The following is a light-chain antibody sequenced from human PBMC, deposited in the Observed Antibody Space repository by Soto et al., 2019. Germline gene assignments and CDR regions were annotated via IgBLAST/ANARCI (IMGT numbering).Light chain of an antibody. CDR1: QNNGTW. J-gene: IGKJ1*01. CDR3: QQYNSG. CDR2: KAS. V-gene: IGKV1-5*03. Sequence: DIQMTQSPSTLSASVGDRVTITCRASQNNGTWMAWYQQKLGKAPRLLIYKASSLESGVPSRFSGSGSGTEFTLTISSLQPDDFATYYCQQYNSGFGQGTKVEIK.